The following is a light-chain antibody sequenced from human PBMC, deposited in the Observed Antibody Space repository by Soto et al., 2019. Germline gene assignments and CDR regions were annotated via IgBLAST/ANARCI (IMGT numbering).Light chain of an antibody. Sequence: DFVMTQSPDSLAVSLGERATINCKSTQSVLYSSNNKNHLAWYQQKPGQPPRLLIYWASTRESGVPDRFSGSESGTDFTLAISSLQAEDVAVYYCQQYYSTPYTFGQGTKLEIK. CDR3: QQYYSTPYT. CDR2: WAS. V-gene: IGKV4-1*01. J-gene: IGKJ2*01. CDR1: QSVLYSSNNKNH.